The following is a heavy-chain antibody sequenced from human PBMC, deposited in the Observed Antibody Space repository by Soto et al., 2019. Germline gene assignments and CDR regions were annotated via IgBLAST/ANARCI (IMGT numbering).Heavy chain of an antibody. J-gene: IGHJ6*02. CDR3: ARGGNDLRFLEWFSKYCYYGMDV. CDR1: GGSFSGYY. Sequence: SETLSLTCAVYGGSFSGYYWSWIRQPPGKGLEWIGEINHSGSTNYNPSLKSRVTISVDTSKNQFSLKLSSVTAADTAVYYCARGGNDLRFLEWFSKYCYYGMDVWGQGTTVTVSS. D-gene: IGHD3-3*01. V-gene: IGHV4-34*01. CDR2: INHSGST.